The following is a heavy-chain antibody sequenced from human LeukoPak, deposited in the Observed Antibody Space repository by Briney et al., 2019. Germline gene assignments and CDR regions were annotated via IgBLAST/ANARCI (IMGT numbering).Heavy chain of an antibody. CDR2: INHSGST. Sequence: SETLSLTCAVYGGSFSGYYWSWIRQPPGKGLEWIGEINHSGSTNYNPSLKSRVTISVDTSKNQFSLKLSSVTAVDTAVYYCARRVSTMIVVVIGVFDYWGQGTLVTVSS. CDR3: ARRVSTMIVVVIGVFDY. D-gene: IGHD3-22*01. V-gene: IGHV4-34*01. CDR1: GGSFSGYY. J-gene: IGHJ4*02.